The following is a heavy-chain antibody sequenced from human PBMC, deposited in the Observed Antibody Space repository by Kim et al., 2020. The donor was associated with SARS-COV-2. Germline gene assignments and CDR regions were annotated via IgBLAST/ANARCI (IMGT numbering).Heavy chain of an antibody. D-gene: IGHD3-10*01. Sequence: SVKVSCKASGGTFSSYAISWVRQAPGQGLEWMGRIIPILGIANYAQKFQGRVTITADKSTSTAYMELSSLRSEDTAVYYCASSIRGYRAHLNYYYGMDVWGQGTTVTVSS. CDR3: ASSIRGYRAHLNYYYGMDV. CDR2: IIPILGIA. V-gene: IGHV1-69*04. CDR1: GGTFSSYA. J-gene: IGHJ6*02.